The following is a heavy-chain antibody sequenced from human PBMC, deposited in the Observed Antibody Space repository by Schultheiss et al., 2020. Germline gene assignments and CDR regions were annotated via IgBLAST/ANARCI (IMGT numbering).Heavy chain of an antibody. V-gene: IGHV4-31*03. CDR3: ARGSPYYYDSSGPGLSDY. D-gene: IGHD3-22*01. J-gene: IGHJ4*02. CDR1: GGSISSGGYY. CDR2: IYYSGST. Sequence: SETLSLTCTVSGGSISSGGYYWSWIRQHPGKGLEWIGYIYYSGSTYYNPSLNSRVTISIHTSKNQFSLKLSSVTAADTAVYYCARGSPYYYDSSGPGLSDYWGQGTLVTVSS.